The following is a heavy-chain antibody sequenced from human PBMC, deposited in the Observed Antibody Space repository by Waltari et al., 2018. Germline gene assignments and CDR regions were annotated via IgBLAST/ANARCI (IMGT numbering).Heavy chain of an antibody. Sequence: QVQLLESGGGLVQPGGSLRLSCAASGFTFSSYAMSWVRQAPGKGLEWMGWMNPNSGNTGYAQKFQGRVTMTRNTSISTAYMELSSLRSEDTAVYYCARGDSSGWYWPYFDYWGQGTLVTVSS. D-gene: IGHD6-19*01. CDR2: MNPNSGNT. J-gene: IGHJ4*02. V-gene: IGHV1-8*02. CDR3: ARGDSSGWYWPYFDY. CDR1: GFTFSSYA.